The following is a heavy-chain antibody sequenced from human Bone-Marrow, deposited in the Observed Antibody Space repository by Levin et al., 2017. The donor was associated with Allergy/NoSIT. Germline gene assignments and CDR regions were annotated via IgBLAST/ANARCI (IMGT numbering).Heavy chain of an antibody. CDR3: TRGTAAGLDQ. J-gene: IGHJ4*02. Sequence: PSEPLSLTCAISGDSFSNNSAAWNWVRQSPSRGLEWLGRTFYRSEWYYDYAVSVKSRITITPDTSENQFSLQLRSVSPADTAVYYCTRGTAAGLDQWGRGTLVTVSS. V-gene: IGHV6-1*01. D-gene: IGHD6-13*01. CDR2: TFYRSEWYY. CDR1: GDSFSNNSAA.